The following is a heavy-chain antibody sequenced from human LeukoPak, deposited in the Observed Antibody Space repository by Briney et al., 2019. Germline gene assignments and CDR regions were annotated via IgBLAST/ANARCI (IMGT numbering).Heavy chain of an antibody. CDR3: TRVQAGRAGLMDV. Sequence: GGSLRLSCAASGFTLSSYWMHWVRQAPGEGLVWVSRIDPDGSTTNYADSVKGRFTTSRDNAKNTLYLQMNSLRVEDTALYYCTRVQAGRAGLMDVWGRGTTVTVSS. CDR1: GFTLSSYW. J-gene: IGHJ6*02. V-gene: IGHV3-74*01. CDR2: IDPDGSTT. D-gene: IGHD6-13*01.